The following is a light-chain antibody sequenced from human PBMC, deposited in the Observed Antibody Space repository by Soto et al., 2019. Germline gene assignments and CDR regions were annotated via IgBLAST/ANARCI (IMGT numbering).Light chain of an antibody. CDR3: YSYAGSSTYV. CDR1: SSDVGSYNL. V-gene: IGLV2-23*02. J-gene: IGLJ1*01. Sequence: QSALTQPASVSGSPGQSITISCTGTSSDVGSYNLVSWYQQHPGKAPKRMIYEVSKRPSGVSNRFSGYKSGNTASLTISGLQAEDEADYYCYSYAGSSTYVFGTGTKLTVL. CDR2: EVS.